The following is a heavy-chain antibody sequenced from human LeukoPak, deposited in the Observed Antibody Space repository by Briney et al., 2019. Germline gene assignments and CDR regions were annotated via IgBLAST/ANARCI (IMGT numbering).Heavy chain of an antibody. Sequence: PSETLSLTCAVYGGSFSGYYWSWIRQPPGKGLEWIGEINHSGSTNYNPSLKSRVTISVDTSKNQFSLKLSSVTAADTAVYYCARGLESGYDARKHFDYWGQGTLVTVSS. CDR1: GGSFSGYY. CDR3: ARGLESGYDARKHFDY. CDR2: INHSGST. J-gene: IGHJ4*02. V-gene: IGHV4-34*01. D-gene: IGHD5-12*01.